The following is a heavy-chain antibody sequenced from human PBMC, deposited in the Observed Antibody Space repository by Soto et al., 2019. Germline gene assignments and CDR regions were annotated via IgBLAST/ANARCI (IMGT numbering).Heavy chain of an antibody. V-gene: IGHV4-28*01. CDR2: IYYTVST. CDR1: GYSIGSYNW. D-gene: IGHD3-10*01. Sequence: PSETLSLTCTVPGYSIGSYNWWGWIRQPPGKGLEWIGYIYYTVSTYYNLSLKSRVTLSVDTAKDQFSMTLGSVTAADTAVYYCARNSGLKTGRLDYWGPGILVTVSS. J-gene: IGHJ4*02. CDR3: ARNSGLKTGRLDY.